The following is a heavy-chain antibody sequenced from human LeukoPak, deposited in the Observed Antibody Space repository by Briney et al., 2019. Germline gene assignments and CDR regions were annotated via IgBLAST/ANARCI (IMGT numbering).Heavy chain of an antibody. Sequence: SETLSLTCAVSGGSISSSNWWSWVRQPPGKGLEWIGEIYHSGSTNYNPSLKSRVTISVDTSKNQFSLKLSSVTAADTAVYYCARGGSGDTAIPNDYWGQGTLVTVSS. D-gene: IGHD5-18*01. CDR3: ARGGSGDTAIPNDY. CDR2: IYHSGST. CDR1: GGSISSSNW. V-gene: IGHV4-4*02. J-gene: IGHJ4*02.